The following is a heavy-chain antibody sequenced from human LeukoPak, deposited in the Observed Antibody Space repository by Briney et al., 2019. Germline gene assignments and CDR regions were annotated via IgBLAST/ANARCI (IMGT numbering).Heavy chain of an antibody. CDR1: GFTFSSYS. CDR3: ARDVAAAGTHQH. CDR2: ISSSSSYI. V-gene: IGHV3-21*01. Sequence: GGSLRLSCAASGFTFSSYSMNWVRQAPGKGLEWVSSISSSSSYIYYADSVKGRFTISRDNAKNSLYLQMNSLRAEDTAVYYCARDVAAAGTHQHWGQGTLVTVSS. D-gene: IGHD6-13*01. J-gene: IGHJ1*01.